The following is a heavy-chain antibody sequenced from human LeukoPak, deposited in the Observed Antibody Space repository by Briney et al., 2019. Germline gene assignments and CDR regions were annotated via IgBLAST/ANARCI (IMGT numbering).Heavy chain of an antibody. CDR1: GYSISSGYY. V-gene: IGHV4-38-2*02. D-gene: IGHD6-19*01. Sequence: PSETLSLTCTVSGYSISSGYYWGWIRQPPGKGLEWIGGIYHSGSTYYNPSLKSRVTISVDTSKNQFSLKLSSVTAADTAVYYCARDLTGAVAGYYFDYWGQGTLVTVSS. CDR3: ARDLTGAVAGYYFDY. CDR2: IYHSGST. J-gene: IGHJ4*02.